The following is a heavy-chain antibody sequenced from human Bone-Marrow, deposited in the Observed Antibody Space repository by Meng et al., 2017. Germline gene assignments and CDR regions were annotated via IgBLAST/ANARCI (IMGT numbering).Heavy chain of an antibody. CDR2: IRSKVYGATT. D-gene: IGHD1-26*01. Sequence: GESLKISCIASGFTFGDYAMSWVRQAPGKGLEWVAFIRSKVYGATTEYAASVKGRITIARDDSKNSLYLQMNSLKTEDTAVYYCARVGVGADYYFDYWGQGTLVTVSS. CDR3: ARVGVGADYYFDY. V-gene: IGHV3-49*04. J-gene: IGHJ4*02. CDR1: GFTFGDYA.